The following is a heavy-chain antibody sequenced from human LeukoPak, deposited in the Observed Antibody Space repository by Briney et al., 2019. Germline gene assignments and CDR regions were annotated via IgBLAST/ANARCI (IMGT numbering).Heavy chain of an antibody. CDR2: ISRSGSTK. J-gene: IGHJ4*02. D-gene: IGHD3-22*01. CDR3: ARVRDTSGYYYGGCDY. V-gene: IGHV3-11*01. CDR1: GFTFSDYN. Sequence: GGSLRLSCAASGFTFSDYNMRWIRQAPGKGLEWVSSISRSGSTKYYADSVKGRFTISRDNAKNSLFLQMNSLRAEDTAVYYCARVRDTSGYYYGGCDYWGQGTLVTVSS.